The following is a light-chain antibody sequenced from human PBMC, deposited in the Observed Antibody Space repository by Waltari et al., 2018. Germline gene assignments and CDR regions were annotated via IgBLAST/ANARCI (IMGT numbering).Light chain of an antibody. Sequence: SSELTQDPAVSVALGQTVRITCQGDSPRSYYASWYQQKPGQAPVLVIYGKNNRPSGILDRFSGSSSGNTASLTITGAQAEDEADYYCNSRDSSGNHLVFGGGTKLTVL. V-gene: IGLV3-19*01. CDR3: NSRDSSGNHLV. CDR2: GKN. CDR1: SPRSYY. J-gene: IGLJ2*01.